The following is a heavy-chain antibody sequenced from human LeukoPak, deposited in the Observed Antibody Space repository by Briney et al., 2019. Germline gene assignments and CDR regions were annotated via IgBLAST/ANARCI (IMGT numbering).Heavy chain of an antibody. V-gene: IGHV3-11*01. CDR1: GFTFSDYY. CDR3: ARRAPFYYNSWSPTHDYGMDV. Sequence: PGGSLRLSCAASGFTFSDYYMAWIRQAPGKGLEWISYISTSGSAVYYADSVEGRFTMSRDNAKNSLYLQMNSLRAEDTAVYYCARRAPFYYNSWSPTHDYGMDVWGQGTTVTVSS. D-gene: IGHD3-10*01. CDR2: ISTSGSAV. J-gene: IGHJ6*02.